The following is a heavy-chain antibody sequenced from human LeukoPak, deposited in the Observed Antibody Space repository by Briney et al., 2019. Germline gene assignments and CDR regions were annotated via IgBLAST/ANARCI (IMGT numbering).Heavy chain of an antibody. D-gene: IGHD3-22*01. CDR2: ISDTGGST. V-gene: IGHV3-23*01. J-gene: IGHJ4*02. Sequence: GGSLRLLCAASGLTFKKYAMAWVRQSPGKGLEWVSTISDTGGSTYYADSVKGRYTIFRDNSKNTVYLQMNSLRAEDTAIYYCAKSYYDSSGFEYWGQGTLVTVSS. CDR3: AKSYYDSSGFEY. CDR1: GLTFKKYA.